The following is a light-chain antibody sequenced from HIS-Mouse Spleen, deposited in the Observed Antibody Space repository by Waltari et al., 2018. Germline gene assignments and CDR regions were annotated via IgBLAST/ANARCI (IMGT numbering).Light chain of an antibody. V-gene: IGLV3-1*01. Sequence: SYELTQPPSVSVSPGQTASITCSGDKLGDKYACWYQQKPGQSPVLVIYGASTRATGIPARFSGSVSGTEFTLTISSMQSEDFAVYYCQQYNNWLTWTFGQGTK. CDR2: GAS. CDR1: KLGDKY. J-gene: IGLJ3*02. CDR3: QQYNNWLTWT.